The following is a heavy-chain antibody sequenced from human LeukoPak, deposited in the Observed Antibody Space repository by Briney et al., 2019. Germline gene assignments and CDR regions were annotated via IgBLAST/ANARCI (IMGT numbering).Heavy chain of an antibody. V-gene: IGHV3-21*01. Sequence: GGSLRLSCAASGFTFSSYSMNWIRQAPGKGLEWVSSISSSTSYIYYADSVKGRFSISRDNAKNTLYLQMNSLRVEDTAVYYCARGRPHGNDYWGQGTLVTVSS. D-gene: IGHD4-23*01. CDR1: GFTFSSYS. CDR2: ISSSTSYI. J-gene: IGHJ4*02. CDR3: ARGRPHGNDY.